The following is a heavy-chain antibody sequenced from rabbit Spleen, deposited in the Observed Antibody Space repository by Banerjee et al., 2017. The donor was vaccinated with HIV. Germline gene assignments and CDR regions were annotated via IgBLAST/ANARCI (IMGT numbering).Heavy chain of an antibody. Sequence: QEQLVESGGGLVQPGGSLTLSCKASGFEFSRFGVSWVRQAPGKGLEWIGYIDPIFGGTYYANWAKGRFTISKTSSTTVTLQMTSLTAADTATYFCARFYAGYGDFGYAAMWGQGTLVTVS. D-gene: IGHD7-1*01. CDR1: GFEFSRFG. V-gene: IGHV1S39*01. CDR3: ARFYAGYGDFGYAAM. CDR2: IDPIFGGT. J-gene: IGHJ6*01.